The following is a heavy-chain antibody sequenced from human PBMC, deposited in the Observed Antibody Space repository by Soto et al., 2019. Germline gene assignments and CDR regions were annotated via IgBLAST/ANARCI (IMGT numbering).Heavy chain of an antibody. J-gene: IGHJ4*02. V-gene: IGHV4-34*01. CDR3: ARGSGIVALPGELEDVKYDY. Sequence: QVQLQQWGAGLVKPSETLSLACAVYGQSFSGHSWAWIRQPPGKGLEWIGEINESGSTYYNPSLQSRGTISTDTSKNQFSLKRSSVSPADTAAYFCARGSGIVALPGELEDVKYDYWGQGTLVNVSS. D-gene: IGHD1-1*01. CDR2: INESGST. CDR1: GQSFSGHS.